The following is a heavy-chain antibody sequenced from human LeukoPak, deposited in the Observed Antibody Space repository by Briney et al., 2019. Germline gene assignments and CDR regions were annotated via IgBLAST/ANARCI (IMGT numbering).Heavy chain of an antibody. CDR3: ASISGSYSC. CDR2: IYHSGST. CDR1: GGSFSGYY. Sequence: SETLSLTCAVYGGSFSGYYWSWIRQPPGKGLEWIGEIYHSGSTNYNPSLKSRVTISVDKSKNQFSLKLSSVTAADTAVYYCASISGSYSCWGQGTLVTVSS. V-gene: IGHV4-34*01. D-gene: IGHD1-26*01. J-gene: IGHJ4*02.